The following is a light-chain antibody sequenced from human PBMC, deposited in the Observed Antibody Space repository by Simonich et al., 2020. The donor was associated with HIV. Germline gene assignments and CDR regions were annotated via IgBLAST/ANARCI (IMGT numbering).Light chain of an antibody. CDR3: QHYKSYPYT. Sequence: DIQMTQSPSTLSASVGDRVTITCRASQSISSWLAWYQQKPGKAPKLLIYKASNLETGVPSRFSGSGSGTEFTLTITSLQPDDFATYYCQHYKSYPYTFGQGTKLEI. CDR2: KAS. CDR1: QSISSW. V-gene: IGKV1-5*03. J-gene: IGKJ2*01.